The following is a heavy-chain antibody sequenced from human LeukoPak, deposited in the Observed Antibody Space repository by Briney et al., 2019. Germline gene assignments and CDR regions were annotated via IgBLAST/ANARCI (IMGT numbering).Heavy chain of an antibody. CDR1: EGPIRRSL. CDR3: ARELEEAFDI. J-gene: IGHJ3*02. D-gene: IGHD1-1*01. Sequence: SETLFLTHSDPEGPIRRSLWSSIQLPPGEGQQWIVYTYYSGSTNYTPSPKRRLTISLDASKNQFSLKLSSVTAADTAVYYCARELEEAFDIWGQGTMVTVSS. V-gene: IGHV4-59*01. CDR2: TYYSGST.